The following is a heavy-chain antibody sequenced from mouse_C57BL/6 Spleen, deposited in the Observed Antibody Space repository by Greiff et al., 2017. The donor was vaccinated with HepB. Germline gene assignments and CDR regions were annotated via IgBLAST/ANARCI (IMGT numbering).Heavy chain of an antibody. Sequence: EVQLQQSGPELVKPGASVKMSCKASGYTFTDYNMHWVKQSHGKSLEWIGYINPNNGGTSYNQKFKGKATLTVNKSSSTAYMELRSLTSEDSAVYYCARETGPYGNYEGFAYWGQGTLVTVSA. CDR3: ARETGPYGNYEGFAY. J-gene: IGHJ3*01. CDR2: INPNNGGT. V-gene: IGHV1-22*01. CDR1: GYTFTDYN. D-gene: IGHD2-1*01.